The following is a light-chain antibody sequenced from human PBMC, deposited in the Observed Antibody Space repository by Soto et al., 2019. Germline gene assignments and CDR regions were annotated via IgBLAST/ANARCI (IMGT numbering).Light chain of an antibody. CDR3: CSYAGSSTYV. CDR2: EVS. Sequence: QSALTQPASVSGSPGQSITISCTGSSSDVGTYHLVSWYQQHPGKAPKMMIYEVSKRASGSSNRFSGSRSGNTASLTLSGLQAEDEAEYYCCSYAGSSTYVFGIGTNVTVL. J-gene: IGLJ1*01. CDR1: SSDVGTYHL. V-gene: IGLV2-23*02.